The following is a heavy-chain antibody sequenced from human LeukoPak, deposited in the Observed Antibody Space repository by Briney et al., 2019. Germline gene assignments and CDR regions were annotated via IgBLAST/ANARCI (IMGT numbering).Heavy chain of an antibody. V-gene: IGHV4-39*01. CDR3: ARHGISGTYYAAFDY. J-gene: IGHJ4*02. CDR2: IYYTRNT. D-gene: IGHD1-26*01. Sequence: SGTLSLTCTVSGGSISSTSYYWGWIRQPPGKALAWLGSIYYTRNTDYNPSLKSRVTISVDASKNQFSLKLSSVTAADTAVYYCARHGISGTYYAAFDYWGLGNMVTVSS. CDR1: GGSISSTSYY.